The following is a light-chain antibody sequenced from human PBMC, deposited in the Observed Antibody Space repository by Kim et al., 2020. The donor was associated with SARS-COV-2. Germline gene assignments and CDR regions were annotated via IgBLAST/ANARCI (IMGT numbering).Light chain of an antibody. CDR3: AAWDDSLNAWV. V-gene: IGLV1-44*01. CDR1: SSNTGSNT. J-gene: IGLJ3*02. Sequence: GQRVTISCSGSSSNTGSNTVNWYQQLPGTAPKLLIYSNNLRPSGVPDRFSGSKSGTSASLAISGLQSEDEADYYCAAWDDSLNAWVFGGGTQLTVL. CDR2: SNN.